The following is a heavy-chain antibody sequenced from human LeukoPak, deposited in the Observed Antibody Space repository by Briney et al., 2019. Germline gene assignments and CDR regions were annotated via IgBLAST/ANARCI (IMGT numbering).Heavy chain of an antibody. Sequence: GGSLRLSCAASGFTFSNYAMSWVRQAPGKGLEWVSVIYSGGSSYYADSVKGRFTISRDNSKNTLYLQMNSLRAEDTAVYYCASFSDGYNYFDYWGQGTLVTVSS. V-gene: IGHV3-53*01. CDR3: ASFSDGYNYFDY. CDR1: GFTFSNYA. J-gene: IGHJ4*02. D-gene: IGHD5-24*01. CDR2: IYSGGSS.